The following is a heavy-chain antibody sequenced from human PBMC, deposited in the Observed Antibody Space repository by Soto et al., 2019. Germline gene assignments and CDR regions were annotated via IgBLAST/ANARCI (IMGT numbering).Heavy chain of an antibody. CDR3: ARDRSGRDDFWSGYYFDY. J-gene: IGHJ4*02. CDR2: IKQDGSEK. Sequence: GGSLRLSCAASGFTFSSYWMSWVRQAPGKGLEWVANIKQDGSEKYYVDSVKGRFTISRDNAKNSLYLQMNSLRAEDTAVYYCARDRSGRDDFWSGYYFDYWGQGTLVTVSS. V-gene: IGHV3-7*01. D-gene: IGHD3-3*01. CDR1: GFTFSSYW.